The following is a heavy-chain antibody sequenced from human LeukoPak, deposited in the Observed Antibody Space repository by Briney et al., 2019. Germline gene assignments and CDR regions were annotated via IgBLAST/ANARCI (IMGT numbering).Heavy chain of an antibody. V-gene: IGHV1-18*01. CDR3: ARVSSGSGAYRMDV. Sequence: GASVKVSCNAAGYTFTNYDITWVRQAPGQVLEWMARISGYSSNKNYAQNLQGRVTMTTVSSTRTAYMEVRSLRSDDTAVYYCARVSSGSGAYRMDVWGQGTTVTVSS. CDR2: ISGYSSNK. CDR1: GYTFTNYD. J-gene: IGHJ6*02. D-gene: IGHD3-10*01.